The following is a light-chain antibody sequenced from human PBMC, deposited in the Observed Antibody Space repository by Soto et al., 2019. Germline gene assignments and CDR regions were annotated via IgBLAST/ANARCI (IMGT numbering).Light chain of an antibody. CDR3: SSYAGSNNFV. CDR1: SSAVGGYNY. Sequence: QSVLTQPPSASGSPGQSVTISCTGTSSAVGGYNYVSWYQQHPGKAPKLMIYEVSKRPSGVPDRFSGSKSGNTASLTVSGLQAGDEADYYCSSYAGSNNFVFGTGTKVTVL. CDR2: EVS. J-gene: IGLJ1*01. V-gene: IGLV2-8*01.